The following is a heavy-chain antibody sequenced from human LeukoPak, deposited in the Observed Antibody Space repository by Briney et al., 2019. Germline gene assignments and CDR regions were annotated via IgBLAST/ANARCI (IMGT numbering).Heavy chain of an antibody. CDR3: ARVDQKEIVYYYGMDV. D-gene: IGHD5-12*01. J-gene: IGHJ6*02. Sequence: PGGSLRLSCAASGFTFSDYFMSWIRQAPGKGLECVSYITSSGSTIYYADSVKGRFTISRDNAKNSLYLQMNSLRPEDTAVYYCARVDQKEIVYYYGMDVWGQGTTVTVSS. CDR1: GFTFSDYF. CDR2: ITSSGSTI. V-gene: IGHV3-11*01.